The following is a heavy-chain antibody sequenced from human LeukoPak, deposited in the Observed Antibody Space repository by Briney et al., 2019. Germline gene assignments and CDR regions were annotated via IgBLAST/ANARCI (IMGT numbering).Heavy chain of an antibody. J-gene: IGHJ4*02. V-gene: IGHV3-23*01. CDR1: GFTFSSYT. CDR3: AKDGGLWVSAHWGDS. Sequence: GGSLRLSCAASGFTFSSYTMSWVRQAPGKGLEWVSTITTSDGNTYHADSVKGRFTVSRDNSKNTLYLQMNSLRAEDTAVYYCAKDGGLWVSAHWGDSWGRGTLVTVSS. D-gene: IGHD7-27*01. CDR2: ITTSDGNT.